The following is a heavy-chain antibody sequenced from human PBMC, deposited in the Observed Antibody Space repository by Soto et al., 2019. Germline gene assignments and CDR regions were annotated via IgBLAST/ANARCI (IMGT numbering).Heavy chain of an antibody. J-gene: IGHJ6*02. D-gene: IGHD3-16*02. CDR1: GGTFSSYA. CDR2: IIPIFGTA. V-gene: IGHV1-69*13. Sequence: GASVKVSCKASGGTFSSYAISWVRQAPGQGLEWMGGIIPIFGTANYAQKFQGRVTITADESTSTAYMELSSLRSEDTAVYYCARGAVISGEYYYYYYGMDVWGQGTTVTVSS. CDR3: ARGAVISGEYYYYYYGMDV.